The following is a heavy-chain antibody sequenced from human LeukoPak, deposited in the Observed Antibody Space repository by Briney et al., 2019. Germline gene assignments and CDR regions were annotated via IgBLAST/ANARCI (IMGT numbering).Heavy chain of an antibody. Sequence: PGGSLRLSCAASGFTFSSYAMHWVRQAPGKGLEWVAVISYDGSNKYYADSVKGRFTISSDNSKNTLYLQMNSLRAEDTAVYYCASLVPYSSSSLEPRFDYWGQGTLVTVSS. CDR2: ISYDGSNK. CDR3: ASLVPYSSSSLEPRFDY. CDR1: GFTFSSYA. J-gene: IGHJ4*02. V-gene: IGHV3-30*01. D-gene: IGHD6-6*01.